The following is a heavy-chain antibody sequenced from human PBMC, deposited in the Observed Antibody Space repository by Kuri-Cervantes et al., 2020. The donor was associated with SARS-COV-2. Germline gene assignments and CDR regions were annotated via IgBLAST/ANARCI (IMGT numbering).Heavy chain of an antibody. CDR2: ISSSSSTI. D-gene: IGHD3-22*01. Sequence: GESLRPSCAASGFTFSSYSMNWVRQAPVKGLEWVSYISSSSSTIYYADSVKGRFTISRDNAKNSLYLQMNSLRAEDTAVYYCARGRYDFDYWGQGTLVTVSS. CDR3: ARGRYDFDY. J-gene: IGHJ4*02. CDR1: GFTFSSYS. V-gene: IGHV3-48*01.